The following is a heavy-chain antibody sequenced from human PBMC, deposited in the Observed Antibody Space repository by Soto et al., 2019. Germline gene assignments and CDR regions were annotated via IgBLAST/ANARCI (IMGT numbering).Heavy chain of an antibody. CDR1: GGSIDSGDYD. V-gene: IGHV4-61*08. D-gene: IGHD2-21*01. J-gene: IGHJ4*02. CDR3: ARDVIASPSYFDS. Sequence: PSETLSLTCTVSGGSIDSGDYDWSWIRQPPGKGLEWIGYVYYSGTTNYNPFLKSRVTLSLDKSKNQFSLKMNSVTAAATAVHYCARDVIASPSYFDSRRQVNLVTVSS. CDR2: VYYSGTT.